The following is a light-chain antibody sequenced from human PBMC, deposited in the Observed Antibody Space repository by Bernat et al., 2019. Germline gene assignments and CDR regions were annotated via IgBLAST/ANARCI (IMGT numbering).Light chain of an antibody. CDR1: SSEVGTYNY. CDR3: TSYAGSNNLDV. CDR2: EVT. Sequence: SALTQPPSASGSPGQSVTISCTGTSSEVGTYNYVSWYQQYPGKAPKLIIYEVTKRPSGVPDRFSGSKSGNTASLTVSGLQAEDEADYYCTSYAGSNNLDVFGTGTKVTVL. V-gene: IGLV2-8*01. J-gene: IGLJ1*01.